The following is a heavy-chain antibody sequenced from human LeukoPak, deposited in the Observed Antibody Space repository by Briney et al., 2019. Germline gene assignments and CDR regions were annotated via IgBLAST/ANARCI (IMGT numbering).Heavy chain of an antibody. CDR1: GCIFSNYW. J-gene: IGHJ3*02. CDR2: IYPGDSDT. Sequence: GESLKISCQGSGCIFSNYWIGWVRQLPGKGLEWMGIIYPGDSDTRYSPSFQGQVTISADRSITTAYLQWSSLKASDTAMYYCARQGHGFDIWGQGTTVTVSS. CDR3: ARQGHGFDI. V-gene: IGHV5-51*01.